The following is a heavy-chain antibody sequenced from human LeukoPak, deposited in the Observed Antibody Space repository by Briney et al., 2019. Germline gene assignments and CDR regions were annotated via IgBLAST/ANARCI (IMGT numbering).Heavy chain of an antibody. J-gene: IGHJ4*02. CDR1: EFSFSNFG. CDR3: ARGLESKDTRPHY. D-gene: IGHD1-1*01. V-gene: IGHV3-23*01. Sequence: PGGSLRLSCAVSEFSFSNFGLSWVRQAPGKGLEWVSAIRRSDGSKHYADSVKGRFTISRDNSKNTMYLQMNGLRAGDTAVYYCARGLESKDTRPHYWGQGTLVSVST. CDR2: IRRSDGSK.